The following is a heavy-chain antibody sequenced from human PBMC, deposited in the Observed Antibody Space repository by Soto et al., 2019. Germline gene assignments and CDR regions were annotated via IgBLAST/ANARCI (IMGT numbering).Heavy chain of an antibody. D-gene: IGHD5-12*01. Sequence: SETLSLTCTVSGGSISSYYWSWIRQPPGKGLEWIGYIYYSGSTNYNPSLKSRVTISVDTSKNQFSLKLSSVTAADTAVYYCARQEVSGYDSSWFDPWGQGTLVTVSS. V-gene: IGHV4-59*08. CDR2: IYYSGST. J-gene: IGHJ5*02. CDR3: ARQEVSGYDSSWFDP. CDR1: GGSISSYY.